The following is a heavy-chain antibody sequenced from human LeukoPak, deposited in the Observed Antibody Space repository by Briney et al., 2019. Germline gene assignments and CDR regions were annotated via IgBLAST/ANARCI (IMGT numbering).Heavy chain of an antibody. Sequence: PSEALSLACTVSGGSITSSYWSWIRQPPGKGLEWIGYIYYTGNTDYNPSLRSRVTISLDTSKSHFTLNLSSVTAADTAVYYCARHPFSNPFDFWGRGTLVTVSS. CDR3: ARHPFSNPFDF. D-gene: IGHD2/OR15-2a*01. CDR2: IYYTGNT. CDR1: GGSITSSY. J-gene: IGHJ4*02. V-gene: IGHV4-59*08.